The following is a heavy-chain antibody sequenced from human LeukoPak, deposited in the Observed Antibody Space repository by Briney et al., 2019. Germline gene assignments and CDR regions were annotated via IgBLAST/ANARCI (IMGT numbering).Heavy chain of an antibody. CDR2: ISSSSSYI. D-gene: IGHD2-21*02. J-gene: IGHJ4*02. CDR3: ARVPLGGGYFYYFDY. CDR1: GFTFSSYS. Sequence: GGSLRLSCAASGFTFSSYSMNWVRQAPGKGLEWVSSISSSSSYIYYADSVKGRFTISRDNAKNSLYLQMNSLRAEDTAVYYCARVPLGGGYFYYFDYGGQGTLVTVSS. V-gene: IGHV3-21*01.